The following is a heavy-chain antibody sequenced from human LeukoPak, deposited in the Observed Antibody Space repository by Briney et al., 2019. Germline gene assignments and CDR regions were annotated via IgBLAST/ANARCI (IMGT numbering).Heavy chain of an antibody. CDR2: IDPSDSYT. J-gene: IGHJ4*02. Sequence: PGESLKISCKGSGYSFTSYWISWVRQLPGKGLEWMGRIDPSDSYTNYSPSFQGHVTISADKSISTAYLQWSSLKASDTAMYYCARHYYYDSSGWENDYWGQGTLVTVSS. CDR1: GYSFTSYW. V-gene: IGHV5-10-1*01. D-gene: IGHD3-22*01. CDR3: ARHYYYDSSGWENDY.